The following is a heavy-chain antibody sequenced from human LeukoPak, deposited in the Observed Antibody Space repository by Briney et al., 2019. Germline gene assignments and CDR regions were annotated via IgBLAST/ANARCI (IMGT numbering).Heavy chain of an antibody. CDR2: IYYSGST. CDR1: GGSISSYY. V-gene: IGHV4-59*01. D-gene: IGHD3-22*01. J-gene: IGHJ3*02. CDR3: ARDSESSVSYCYDSSLCAFDI. Sequence: SEPLSLTCTVSGGSISSYYWSWIRQPPGKGLEWIGYIYYSGSTNHNLSLKSRVTISVDTSKNQFSLKLSSVTAADTAVYYCARDSESSVSYCYDSSLCAFDIWGQGTMVTVSS.